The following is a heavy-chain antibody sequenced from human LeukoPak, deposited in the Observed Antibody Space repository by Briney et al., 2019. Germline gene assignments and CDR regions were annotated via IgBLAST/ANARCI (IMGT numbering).Heavy chain of an antibody. CDR2: IKQDGSEK. D-gene: IGHD3-22*01. V-gene: IGHV3-7*01. CDR1: GFTFSSYW. Sequence: GGSLRLSCAASGFTFSSYWMSWVRQALGKGLEWVANIKQDGSEKYYVDSVKGRFTISRDNAKNSLYLQMNSLRAEDTAVYYCARAGSTYYYDSSGYYVWGQGTLVTVSS. CDR3: ARAGSTYYYDSSGYYV. J-gene: IGHJ4*02.